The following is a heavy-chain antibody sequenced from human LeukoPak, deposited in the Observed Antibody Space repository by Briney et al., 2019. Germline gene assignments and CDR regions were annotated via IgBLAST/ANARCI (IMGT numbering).Heavy chain of an antibody. Sequence: GASVKVSCKASGYTFINYDINWVRQATGQGLEWMGWINPNSGGTNYAQKFQGRVTMTRDTSISTAYMELSRLRSDDTAVYYCARTYNWNSPFDYWGQGTLVTVSS. V-gene: IGHV1-2*02. CDR1: GYTFINYD. D-gene: IGHD1-7*01. J-gene: IGHJ4*02. CDR2: INPNSGGT. CDR3: ARTYNWNSPFDY.